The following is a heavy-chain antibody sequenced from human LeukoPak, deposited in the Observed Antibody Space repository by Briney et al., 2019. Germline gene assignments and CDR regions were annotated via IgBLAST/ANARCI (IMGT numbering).Heavy chain of an antibody. CDR1: GFTFSSYG. J-gene: IGHJ5*02. CDR2: ISGSGGST. V-gene: IGHV3-23*01. CDR3: AKALGTYYYDSSGYSPNGP. Sequence: GGSLRLSCAASGFTFSSYGMSWVRQAPGKGPEWVSAISGSGGSTYYADSVKGRFTISRDNSKNTLYLQMNSLRAEDTAVYYCAKALGTYYYDSSGYSPNGPWGQGTLVTVSS. D-gene: IGHD3-22*01.